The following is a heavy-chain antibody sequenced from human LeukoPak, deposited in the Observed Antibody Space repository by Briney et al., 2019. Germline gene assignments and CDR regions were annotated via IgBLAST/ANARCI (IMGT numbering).Heavy chain of an antibody. CDR2: IYYSGST. CDR1: GFTFDDYG. CDR3: ARRLGIAVFDY. D-gene: IGHD6-19*01. Sequence: PGGSLRLSCAASGFTFDDYGMSWVRQAQGKGLELIGSIYYSGSTYYNPSLRSRVTTSVDTSKNQFSLKMSSVTAADTAVYHCARRLGIAVFDYWGQGTLVTVSS. J-gene: IGHJ4*02. V-gene: IGHV4-39*01.